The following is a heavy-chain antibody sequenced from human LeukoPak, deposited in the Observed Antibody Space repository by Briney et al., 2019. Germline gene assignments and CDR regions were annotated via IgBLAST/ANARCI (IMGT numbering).Heavy chain of an antibody. J-gene: IGHJ4*02. Sequence: GSLRLSCAASGFTVSSNYMSWIRQPPGKGLEWIGYIYYSGSTNYNPSLKSRVTISVDTSKNQFSLKLSSVTAADTAVYYCARGGDYGDLFDWWGQGTLVTVSS. CDR2: IYYSGST. CDR1: GFTVSSNY. D-gene: IGHD4-17*01. CDR3: ARGGDYGDLFDW. V-gene: IGHV4-59*02.